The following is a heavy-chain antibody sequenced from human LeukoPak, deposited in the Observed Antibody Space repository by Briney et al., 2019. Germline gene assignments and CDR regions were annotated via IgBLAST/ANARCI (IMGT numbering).Heavy chain of an antibody. D-gene: IGHD2-2*02. CDR2: ISYDGSNK. J-gene: IGHJ6*02. Sequence: GGSLRLSCAASGFTFSSYAMSWVRQAPGKGLEWVAVISYDGSNKYYADSVKGRFTISRDNSKNTLYLQMNSLRAEDTAVYYCARDLKYQLLYIDYYYYYGMDVWGQGTTVTVSS. V-gene: IGHV3-30*04. CDR3: ARDLKYQLLYIDYYYYYGMDV. CDR1: GFTFSSYA.